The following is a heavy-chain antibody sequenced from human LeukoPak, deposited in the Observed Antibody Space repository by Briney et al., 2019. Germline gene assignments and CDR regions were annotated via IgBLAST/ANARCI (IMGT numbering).Heavy chain of an antibody. CDR2: IYNGGST. J-gene: IGHJ6*03. CDR3: ARQTRFLDWQGYYVYYMDV. D-gene: IGHD3/OR15-3a*01. CDR1: GGSISSNFYY. V-gene: IGHV4-39*01. Sequence: SETLSLTCTVSGGSISSNFYYLGWIRQPPGKGLEWIGSIYNGGSTYYNPSLRSRVTISVDTSKNQFSLKLTSVTAADAAVYYCARQTRFLDWQGYYVYYMDVWGTGTTLTVS.